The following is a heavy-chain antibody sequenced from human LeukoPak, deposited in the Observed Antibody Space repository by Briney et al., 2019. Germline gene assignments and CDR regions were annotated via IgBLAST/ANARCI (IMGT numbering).Heavy chain of an antibody. CDR3: ARDAGKLSCSH. CDR2: INAYNGNT. V-gene: IGHV1-18*01. CDR1: GYTFTSYG. Sequence: ASVTVSFTASGYTFTSYGISWVRQAPGQGLEWIGWINAYNGNTNYGRKLQGRVTMTTDTTTSTAYMELRSLRSDDTAVYYCARDAGKLSCSHWGQGTLVTVSS. J-gene: IGHJ4*02. D-gene: IGHD1-14*01.